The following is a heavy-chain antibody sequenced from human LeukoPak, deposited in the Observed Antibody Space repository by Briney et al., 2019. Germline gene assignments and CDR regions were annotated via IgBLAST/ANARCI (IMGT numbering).Heavy chain of an antibody. Sequence: GGSLRLSCAASGFTFSSYAMSWVRQAPGKGLAWVSAISGSGGSTYYADSVKGRFTISRDNSKNTLYLQMNSLRAEDTAVYYCAKDPGSGWYHSNYFDYWGQGTLVTVSS. CDR3: AKDPGSGWYHSNYFDY. J-gene: IGHJ4*02. CDR2: ISGSGGST. CDR1: GFTFSSYA. V-gene: IGHV3-23*01. D-gene: IGHD6-19*01.